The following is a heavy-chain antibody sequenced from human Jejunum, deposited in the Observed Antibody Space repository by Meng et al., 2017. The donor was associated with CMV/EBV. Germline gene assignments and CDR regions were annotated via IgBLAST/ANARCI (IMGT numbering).Heavy chain of an antibody. Sequence: KTSGYTFTGYYMHWVRQAPGQGPEWMEWLNPNSGDTTYAQQFQGRVAMTRDTSISTAYMELSSLRSDDTAVYYCATSSSGFDFWTDNWGQGTLVTVSS. D-gene: IGHD5-12*01. CDR3: ATSSSGFDFWTDN. CDR2: LNPNSGDT. V-gene: IGHV1-2*02. CDR1: GYTFTGYY. J-gene: IGHJ4*02.